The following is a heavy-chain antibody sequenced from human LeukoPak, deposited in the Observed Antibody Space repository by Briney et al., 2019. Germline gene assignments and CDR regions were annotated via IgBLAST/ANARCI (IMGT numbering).Heavy chain of an antibody. CDR3: AKDRAGSWAIDY. D-gene: IGHD6-13*01. V-gene: IGHV3-30*18. Sequence: GRSLRLSCAASGFTFSTYNMHWVRQAPGKGLEWVAVISYDGSNKYYADSVKGRFTISRDESKNTLYLEMNSLNAEDTAVYYCAKDRAGSWAIDYWGQGTLVTVSS. CDR1: GFTFSTYN. J-gene: IGHJ4*02. CDR2: ISYDGSNK.